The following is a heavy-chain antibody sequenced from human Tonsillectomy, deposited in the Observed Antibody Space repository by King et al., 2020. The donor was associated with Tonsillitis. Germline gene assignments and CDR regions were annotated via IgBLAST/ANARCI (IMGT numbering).Heavy chain of an antibody. CDR3: ARVGDSAYDFAFDI. CDR2: ISYDGSNK. J-gene: IGHJ3*02. V-gene: IGHV3-33*05. CDR1: GFTFSSYG. D-gene: IGHD5-12*01. Sequence: QVQLVESGGGVVQPGRSLRLSCAASGFTFSSYGLHWVRQAPGKGLEWVAVISYDGSNKYYADSVKGRFTISRDNSKNTLYLQMNSLRAEDTAVYYCARVGDSAYDFAFDIWGQGTMVTVSS.